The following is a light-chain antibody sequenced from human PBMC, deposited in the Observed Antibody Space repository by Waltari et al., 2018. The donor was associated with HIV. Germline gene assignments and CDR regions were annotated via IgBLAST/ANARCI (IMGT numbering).Light chain of an antibody. J-gene: IGKJ4*01. CDR2: SVS. V-gene: IGKV3-15*01. CDR3: QQYEKWPPLT. Sequence: EIVMTQSPVALSASLGERVTLPCRASPSVGTSLAWYQQRPGQAPGVLIYSVSTRAAGVPARFSGSGSGTDFTLTISSLQPEDYAVYFCQQYEKWPPLTFGGGTKV. CDR1: PSVGTS.